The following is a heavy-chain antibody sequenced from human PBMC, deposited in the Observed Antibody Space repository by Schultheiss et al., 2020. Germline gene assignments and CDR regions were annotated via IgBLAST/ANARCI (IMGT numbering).Heavy chain of an antibody. D-gene: IGHD3-22*01. CDR3: ARVVDYYDTNGHSTDY. CDR2: INPNSGDT. V-gene: IGHV1-18*01. J-gene: IGHJ4*02. Sequence: ASVKVSCKASGGTFSSYAISWVRQAPGQGLEWMGWINPNSGDTNHAQKLQGRVTMTTDTSTSTAYMELRSLRSDDTAVYYCARVVDYYDTNGHSTDYWGQGTLVTVSS. CDR1: GGTFSSYA.